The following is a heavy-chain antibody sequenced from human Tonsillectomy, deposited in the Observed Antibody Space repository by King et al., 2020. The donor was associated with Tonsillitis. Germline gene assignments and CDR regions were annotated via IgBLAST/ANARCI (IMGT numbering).Heavy chain of an antibody. CDR2: ISPSGST. CDR3: ARLDGDNWNFWILDY. D-gene: IGHD1-7*01. V-gene: IGHV4-4*02. CDR1: GGSISNSDW. J-gene: IGHJ4*02. Sequence: QLQESGPGLVKPSGTLSLTCTVSGGSISNSDWWNWVRQPPGKGLEWIGEISPSGSTYYNPSLRSRVTISLDKSKNQFYLRLTSATAADTAVYYCARLDGDNWNFWILDYWGQGTLVTVSS.